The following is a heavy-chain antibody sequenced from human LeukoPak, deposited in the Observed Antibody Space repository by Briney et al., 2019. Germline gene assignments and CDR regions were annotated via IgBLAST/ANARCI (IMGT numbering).Heavy chain of an antibody. CDR2: IYHSGST. D-gene: IGHD1-26*01. Sequence: PSETLSLTCTVSAYSISSGYYWGWIRQPPGKGLEWIGSIYHSGSTHYNPSLKSRITISVDTSKNQFSLRLSSVTAADTAVYYCAREGVVGATFWSRDSFDIWGQGTMVTVSS. V-gene: IGHV4-38-2*02. CDR3: AREGVVGATFWSRDSFDI. J-gene: IGHJ3*02. CDR1: AYSISSGYY.